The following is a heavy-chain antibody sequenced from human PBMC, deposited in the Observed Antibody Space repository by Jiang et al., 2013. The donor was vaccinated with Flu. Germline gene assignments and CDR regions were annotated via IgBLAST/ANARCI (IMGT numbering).Heavy chain of an antibody. CDR3: AVGISVAGNLFEDYGMDV. Sequence: SGAEVKKPGASVKVSCKASGYTFNKYYMHWVRQAPGQGLEWMGMINPSSGSTRYAQKFQGRLTMTMDTSARTVDMELSNLRSEDTALYYCAVGISVAGNLFEDYGMDVWGLGTTVTVSS. J-gene: IGHJ6*02. D-gene: IGHD6-19*01. CDR2: INPSSGST. CDR1: GYTFNKYY. V-gene: IGHV1-46*02.